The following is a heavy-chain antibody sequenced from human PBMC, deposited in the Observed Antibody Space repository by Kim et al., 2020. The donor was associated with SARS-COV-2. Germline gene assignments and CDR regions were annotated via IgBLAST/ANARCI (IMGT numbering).Heavy chain of an antibody. V-gene: IGHV4-34*01. CDR1: GGSFSGYY. J-gene: IGHJ4*02. CDR3: ARYRAAERRGFFDY. Sequence: SETLSLTCAVYGGSFSGYYWSWIRQPPGKGLEWIGEINHSGSTNYNPSLKSRVTISVDTSKNQFSLKLSSVTAADTAVYYCARYRAAERRGFFDYWGQGNLVTVSS. CDR2: INHSGST. D-gene: IGHD5-12*01.